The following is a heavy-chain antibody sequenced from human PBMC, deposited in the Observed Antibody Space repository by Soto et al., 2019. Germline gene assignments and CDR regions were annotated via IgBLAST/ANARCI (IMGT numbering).Heavy chain of an antibody. CDR3: ARDRSGSYYPSFFDY. CDR2: MYFRGST. Sequence: PSETLSLTCTVSGGSISSYYWSWILQPPGKGLEWIGYMYFRGSTNYNPSLKSRVTISVDTSKNQFSLKLSSVTAADTAVYYCARDRSGSYYPSFFDYSGQGILVTVSS. D-gene: IGHD1-26*01. J-gene: IGHJ4*02. CDR1: GGSISSYY. V-gene: IGHV4-59*01.